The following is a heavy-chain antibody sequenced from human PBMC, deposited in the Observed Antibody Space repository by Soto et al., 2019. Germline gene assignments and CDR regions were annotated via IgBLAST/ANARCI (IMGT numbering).Heavy chain of an antibody. J-gene: IGHJ6*02. CDR3: AKERVPAATPDPMDV. Sequence: RRLSCAASGFTFSSYGMHWVRQAPGKGLEWVAVISYDGSNKYYADSVKGRFTISRDNSKNTLYLQMNSLRAEDTAVYYCAKERVPAATPDPMDVWDQGTTVTVSS. D-gene: IGHD2-2*01. CDR1: GFTFSSYG. V-gene: IGHV3-30*18. CDR2: ISYDGSNK.